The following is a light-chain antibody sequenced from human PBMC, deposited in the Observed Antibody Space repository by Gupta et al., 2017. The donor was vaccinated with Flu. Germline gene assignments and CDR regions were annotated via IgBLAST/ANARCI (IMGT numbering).Light chain of an antibody. J-gene: IGKJ4*01. CDR3: LQLNTYPLT. CDR1: QASSSF. Sequence: GDRVTITCRASQASSSFLAWYQQKPGKAPNLLIYAVSTLHGGVPSRFSGSGSGTEFTLSISSLQPEDFATYYCLQLNTYPLTFGGGTKVELK. V-gene: IGKV1-9*01. CDR2: AVS.